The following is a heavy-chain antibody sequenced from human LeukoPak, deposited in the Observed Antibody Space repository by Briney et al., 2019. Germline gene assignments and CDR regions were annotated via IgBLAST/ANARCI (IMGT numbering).Heavy chain of an antibody. J-gene: IGHJ6*02. Sequence: GGSLRLSCAASGFTFSSYAMSGVRQAPGKGLEWVSGFSGNDIDYYADSVKGRFTISRDNSKDALFLQMNSLRAEDTAVYYRARGGRSQIFYYEMDVWGQGTTVTVSS. D-gene: IGHD3-16*01. CDR1: GFTFSSYA. V-gene: IGHV3-23*01. CDR3: ARGGRSQIFYYEMDV. CDR2: FSGNDID.